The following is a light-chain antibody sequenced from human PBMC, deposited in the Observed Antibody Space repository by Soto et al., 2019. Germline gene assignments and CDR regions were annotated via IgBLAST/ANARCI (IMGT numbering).Light chain of an antibody. CDR2: GAS. Sequence: EIVLTQSPGTLSLSPGERATLSCRASQSVSSNSLAWYQRKAGQPPRLLIHGASTRATGIPDRFSGSGSGTDFTLTISRLEPEDFAVYYCQQYGSSPPWTFGQGTKVDIK. CDR1: QSVSSNS. J-gene: IGKJ1*01. V-gene: IGKV3-20*01. CDR3: QQYGSSPPWT.